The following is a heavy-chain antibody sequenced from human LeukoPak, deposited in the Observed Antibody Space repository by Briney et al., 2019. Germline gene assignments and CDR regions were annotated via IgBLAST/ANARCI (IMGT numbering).Heavy chain of an antibody. V-gene: IGHV3-20*04. J-gene: IGHJ5*02. CDR2: INWNGGST. CDR1: GFTFDDYG. Sequence: GGSLRLSCAASGFTFDDYGMSWVRQAPGKGLEWVSGINWNGGSTGYADSVKGRFTISRDNAKNSLYLQMNSLRAEDTAVYYCAKDRHAPGRYCSSTICFPFDPWGQGTLVTVSS. CDR3: AKDRHAPGRYCSSTICFPFDP. D-gene: IGHD2-2*01.